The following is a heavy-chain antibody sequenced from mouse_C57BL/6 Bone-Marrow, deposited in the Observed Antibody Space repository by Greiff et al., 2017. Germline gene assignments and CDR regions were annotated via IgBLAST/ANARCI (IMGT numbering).Heavy chain of an antibody. CDR1: GFTFSSYA. D-gene: IGHD2-4*01. Sequence: EVNVVESGGGLVKPGGSLKLSCAASGFTFSSYAMSWVRQTPEKRLEWVATISDGGSYTYYPDNVKGRFTISRDNAKNNLYLQMSHLKSEDTAMYYCARVYYDYEFYAMDYGGQGTAVTVSS. CDR3: ARVYYDYEFYAMDY. V-gene: IGHV5-4*03. J-gene: IGHJ4*01. CDR2: ISDGGSYT.